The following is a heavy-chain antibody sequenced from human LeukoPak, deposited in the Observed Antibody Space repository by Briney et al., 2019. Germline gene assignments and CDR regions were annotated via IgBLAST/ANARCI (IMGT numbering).Heavy chain of an antibody. CDR2: INHSGST. V-gene: IGHV4-34*01. CDR1: GGSFSGYY. D-gene: IGHD6-25*01. J-gene: IGHJ3*02. CDR3: ASSIAALPAFDI. Sequence: SETLSLTCAVYGGSFSGYYWSWIRQPPGKGLEGIGEINHSGSTNYNPSLKSRVTISVDTSKNQFSLKLSSVTAADTAVYYCASSIAALPAFDIWGQGTMVTVSS.